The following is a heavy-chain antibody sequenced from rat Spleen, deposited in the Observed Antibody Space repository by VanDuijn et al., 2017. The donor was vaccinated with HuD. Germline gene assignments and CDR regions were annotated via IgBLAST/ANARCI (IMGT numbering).Heavy chain of an antibody. Sequence: EVQLVETGGGLVQPGRSLKLSCVASGFTFSSYWMYWIRQAPGKGLEWVSSINTDGGNTYYPDSVKGRFTVSRDNVKTTLYLQMDSLRSEDTATYYCTRHMTGTYDYWGQGVMVTVSS. CDR3: TRHMTGTYDY. J-gene: IGHJ2*01. CDR2: INTDGGNT. V-gene: IGHV5-58*01. D-gene: IGHD1-7*01. CDR1: GFTFSSYW.